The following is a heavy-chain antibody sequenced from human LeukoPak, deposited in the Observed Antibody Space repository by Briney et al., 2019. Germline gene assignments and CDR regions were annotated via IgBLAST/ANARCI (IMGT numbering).Heavy chain of an antibody. CDR2: IKQDGSVK. CDR3: ARDPYSGSYGDYYYYYMDV. J-gene: IGHJ6*03. D-gene: IGHD1-26*01. V-gene: IGHV3-7*01. Sequence: GGSLRLSCAVSGFSFSNYWMSWVRQAPGKGLEWVANIKQDGSVKYYMDSVKGRFTISRDNAKNSVYLQMNSLRDEDTAVYYCARDPYSGSYGDYYYYYMDVWGKGTTVTISS. CDR1: GFSFSNYW.